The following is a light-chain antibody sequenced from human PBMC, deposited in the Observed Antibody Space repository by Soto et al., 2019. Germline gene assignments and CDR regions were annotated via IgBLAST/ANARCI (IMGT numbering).Light chain of an antibody. Sequence: QSVLTQPASVSGSPGQSITISCTGTSSDIGAYNYVSWYQQHPGKAPKLIIYDVTNRPAGISSRFSASKSGNTASLTISVLQAEDEADYYCCSHKSSSTLYVFGTGTKVTVL. CDR3: CSHKSSSTLYV. V-gene: IGLV2-14*03. CDR2: DVT. CDR1: SSDIGAYNY. J-gene: IGLJ1*01.